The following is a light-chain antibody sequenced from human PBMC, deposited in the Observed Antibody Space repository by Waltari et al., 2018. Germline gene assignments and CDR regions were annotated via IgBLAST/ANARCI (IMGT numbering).Light chain of an antibody. CDR2: EVS. CDR1: SSDVGGFAH. CDR3: SSFAGSSQML. J-gene: IGLJ2*01. Sequence: QSALTQPPSASGSPGQSVTLPCTGTSSDVGGFAHVHWYQQHPGKVPRLMIYEVSKRPSGVPDRFSGSKSGNTASLTVSGLQVEDEADYYCSSFAGSSQMLFGGGTKLTVL. V-gene: IGLV2-8*01.